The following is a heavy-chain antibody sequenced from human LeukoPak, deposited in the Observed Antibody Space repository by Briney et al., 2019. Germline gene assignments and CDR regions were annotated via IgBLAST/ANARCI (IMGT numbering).Heavy chain of an antibody. CDR2: INHSGST. D-gene: IGHD3-9*01. Sequence: SETLSLTCAVYGGSFSGYYWSWIRQPPGKGLEWIGEINHSGSTYYNPSLKSRVTISVDTSKNQFSLKLSSVTAADTAVYFCARLPLLVRYYYGMDVWGQGTTVTVSS. CDR3: ARLPLLVRYYYGMDV. CDR1: GGSFSGYY. V-gene: IGHV4-34*01. J-gene: IGHJ6*02.